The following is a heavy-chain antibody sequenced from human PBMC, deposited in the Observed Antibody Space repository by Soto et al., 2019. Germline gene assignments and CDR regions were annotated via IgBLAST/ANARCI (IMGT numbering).Heavy chain of an antibody. V-gene: IGHV3-11*01. Sequence: GGSLRLSCAASGFTFSDYYMSWIRQAPGKGLEWVSYISSSGSTIYYADSVKGRFTISRDNAKNSLYLQMNSLRAEDTAVYYCARHRSSSWYAHDAFDIWGQGTMVTVSS. CDR3: ARHRSSSWYAHDAFDI. CDR1: GFTFSDYY. CDR2: ISSSGSTI. J-gene: IGHJ3*02. D-gene: IGHD6-13*01.